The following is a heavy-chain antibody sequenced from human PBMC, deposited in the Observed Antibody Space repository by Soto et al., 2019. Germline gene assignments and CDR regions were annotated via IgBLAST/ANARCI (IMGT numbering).Heavy chain of an antibody. Sequence: WGTRRLSFSVCGFTFRSYGIHWFRESPGKGLEWVAVIWYDGSNKYYADSVKGRFTISRDNSKNTLYLQMNSLRAEDTAVYYCATQAGGAGYWGQGTLVTVSS. D-gene: IGHD3-16*01. CDR3: ATQAGGAGY. CDR1: GFTFRSYG. J-gene: IGHJ4*02. CDR2: IWYDGSNK. V-gene: IGHV3-33*01.